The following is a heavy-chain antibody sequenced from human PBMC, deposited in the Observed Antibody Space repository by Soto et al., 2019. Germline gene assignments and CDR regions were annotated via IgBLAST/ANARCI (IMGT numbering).Heavy chain of an antibody. CDR3: ARDLRGSWVLAPMVDY. D-gene: IGHD1-26*01. CDR1: GYTFTSYG. J-gene: IGHJ4*02. Sequence: GASVKVSCKASGYTFTSYGISWVRQAPGQGLEWMGWISAYNGNTNYAQELQGRVTITTDTSTSTAYMELRSLRSDDTAVYYCARDLRGSWVLAPMVDYWGQGTLVTVSS. CDR2: ISAYNGNT. V-gene: IGHV1-18*04.